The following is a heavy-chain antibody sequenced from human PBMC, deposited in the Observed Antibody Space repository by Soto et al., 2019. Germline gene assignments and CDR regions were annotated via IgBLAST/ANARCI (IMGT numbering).Heavy chain of an antibody. CDR3: ARWGTTGGLDV. D-gene: IGHD3-16*01. CDR1: GFTFRSYV. J-gene: IGHJ4*02. Sequence: QVQLVESGGGVVQPGTSLRLSCVGSGFTFRSYVIHWVRQAPGKGLEWVALTSYDGSNNFYGDSVKGRFTISRHNFRNTLELQMDSLRFEDTALYYCARWGTTGGLDVWGQGTLVSVSS. V-gene: IGHV3-33*05. CDR2: TSYDGSNN.